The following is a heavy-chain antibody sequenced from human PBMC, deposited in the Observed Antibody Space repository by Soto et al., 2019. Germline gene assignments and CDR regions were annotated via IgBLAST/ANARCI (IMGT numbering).Heavy chain of an antibody. CDR2: INAGNGNT. CDR1: GYTFTSFS. D-gene: IGHD3-16*02. Sequence: ASVKVSCKASGYTFTSFSVHWVRQAPGQGLEWMGWINAGNGNTKLSQTFQGRVTITRDTSANIVYMELSSLRSQDPALYYCGGGGGGYRLDYLEYWGQGSLVTVSS. CDR3: GGGGGGYRLDYLEY. J-gene: IGHJ4*02. V-gene: IGHV1-3*01.